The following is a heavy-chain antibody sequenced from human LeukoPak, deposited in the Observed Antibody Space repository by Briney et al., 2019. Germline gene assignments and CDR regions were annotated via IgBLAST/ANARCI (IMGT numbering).Heavy chain of an antibody. V-gene: IGHV4-59*01. J-gene: IGHJ5*02. CDR3: ARVINWFDP. CDR1: GGSISSYY. Sequence: TSETLSLTCTVSGGSISSYYWSWIRQPPGKGLEWIGYIYYSGSTNYNPSLKSRVTISVDTSKNQFSLKLSSVAAADTAVYYCARVINWFDPWGQGTLVTVSS. CDR2: IYYSGST.